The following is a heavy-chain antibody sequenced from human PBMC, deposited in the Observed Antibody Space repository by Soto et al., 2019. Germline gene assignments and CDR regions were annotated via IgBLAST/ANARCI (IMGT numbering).Heavy chain of an antibody. CDR1: GYTFTSYW. J-gene: IGHJ4*02. CDR3: ARPIDYSSSSTGFDY. D-gene: IGHD6-6*01. CDR2: IYPEDSET. Sequence: GESLKISCKASGYTFTSYWIVWVRQMPGKGLEWMGIIYPEDSETRYSPSFEGQVTISADKSIDTAYLHWSSLKASDTAMYYCARPIDYSSSSTGFDYWGQGTLVTVSS. V-gene: IGHV5-51*01.